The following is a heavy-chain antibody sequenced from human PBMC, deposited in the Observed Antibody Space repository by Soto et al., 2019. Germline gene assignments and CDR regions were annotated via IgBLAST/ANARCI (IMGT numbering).Heavy chain of an antibody. CDR1: GYTFTGYY. Sequence: GASVKVSCKASGYTFTGYYRHWVRQAPGQGLEWMGWINPNSGGTNYAQKFQGWVTMTRDTSISTAYMELSRLRSDDTAVYYCARSLPIPAAIKEYYYYGMDVWGQGTTVTVS. CDR2: INPNSGGT. J-gene: IGHJ6*02. V-gene: IGHV1-2*04. D-gene: IGHD2-2*01. CDR3: ARSLPIPAAIKEYYYYGMDV.